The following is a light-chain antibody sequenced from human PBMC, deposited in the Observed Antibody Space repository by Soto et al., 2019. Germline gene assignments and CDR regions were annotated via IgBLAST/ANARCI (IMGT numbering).Light chain of an antibody. J-gene: IGKJ4*01. Sequence: EVLLTQSPATLSLSPGETATLSCRASRSVDSHLAWYQHKPGQAPRLLIFEASTRATGVPARFSGSGCGTHFTLIINSLQPEDFAVYYCQQRGNWPPLTFGGGTKVEI. V-gene: IGKV3-11*01. CDR1: RSVDSH. CDR3: QQRGNWPPLT. CDR2: EAS.